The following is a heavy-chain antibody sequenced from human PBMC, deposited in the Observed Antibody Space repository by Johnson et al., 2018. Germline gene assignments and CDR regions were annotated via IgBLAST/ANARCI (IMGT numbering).Heavy chain of an antibody. CDR1: GFTFSIYW. CDR3: AREGNSKYYDSSGFPDQRNAFGI. J-gene: IGHJ3*02. V-gene: IGHV3-66*01. D-gene: IGHD3-22*01. Sequence: VQLVESGGGLVQPGGSLRLSCAASGFTFSIYWMSWVRQAPGKGLEWVSVIYTGDNTYYADSVKGRFTISRDNSKNTLYLQMNTLGVEDPAVYYCAREGNSKYYDSSGFPDQRNAFGIWGQGTMGTVSS. CDR2: IYTGDNT.